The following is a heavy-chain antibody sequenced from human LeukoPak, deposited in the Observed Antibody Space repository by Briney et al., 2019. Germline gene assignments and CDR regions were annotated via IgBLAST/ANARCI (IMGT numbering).Heavy chain of an antibody. CDR1: GGSFSGYY. V-gene: IGHV4-34*01. J-gene: IGHJ5*02. D-gene: IGHD3-3*01. Sequence: SETLSLTCAVYGGSFSGYYWRWIRQPPGKGLEWIGEINHSGSTNYNPSLKSRVTISVDTSKNQFSMKLSSVTAADTAVYYCARGYDFWSGYPSYNNWFDPWGQGTLVTVSS. CDR2: INHSGST. CDR3: ARGYDFWSGYPSYNNWFDP.